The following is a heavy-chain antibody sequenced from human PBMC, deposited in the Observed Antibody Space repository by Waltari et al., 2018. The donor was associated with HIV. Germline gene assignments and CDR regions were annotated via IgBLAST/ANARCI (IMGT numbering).Heavy chain of an antibody. CDR3: ARDLSHYGPGPLFDN. Sequence: QVHLVQSGAEVKRPGASVNVSCKSDGYNFADYGISWVRQAPGQGLEWMAWISGHDGDINYSQTFQGRVTLTIETSTTTANMELRDLRSDDTAFYYCARDLSHYGPGPLFDNWGQGTLVAVSS. J-gene: IGHJ4*02. CDR2: ISGHDGDI. D-gene: IGHD4-17*01. CDR1: GYNFADYG. V-gene: IGHV1-18*01.